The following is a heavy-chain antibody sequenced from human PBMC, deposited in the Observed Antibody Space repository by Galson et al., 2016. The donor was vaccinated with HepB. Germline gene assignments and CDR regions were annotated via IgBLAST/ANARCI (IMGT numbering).Heavy chain of an antibody. V-gene: IGHV1-69*10. CDR1: GGTFSNYA. Sequence: SVKVSCKASGGTFSNYAFSWVRQAPGQGLEWMGGIIPIVGIAHYAQNFQGRVTIAADKSTSTAYMELSSLRSEDTAVYYCATSYDYIWGTLDYWSQGTLVTVSS. CDR2: IIPIVGIA. CDR3: ATSYDYIWGTLDY. D-gene: IGHD3-16*01. J-gene: IGHJ4*02.